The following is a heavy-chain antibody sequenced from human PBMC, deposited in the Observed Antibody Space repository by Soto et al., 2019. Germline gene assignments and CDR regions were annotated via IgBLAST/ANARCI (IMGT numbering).Heavy chain of an antibody. V-gene: IGHV4-4*07. CDR3: ARAFYGDYAAYYYGMDV. D-gene: IGHD4-17*01. CDR2: IHSTGNS. CDR1: GDSISTSY. Sequence: SETLSLTCSVSGDSISTSYWSWIRQPAEKRPEWIGRIHSTGNSHYNPSLRSRVSMSMDTSKKEIYLELTSVTAADTAVYYCARAFYGDYAAYYYGMDVWGQGTTVNVSS. J-gene: IGHJ6*01.